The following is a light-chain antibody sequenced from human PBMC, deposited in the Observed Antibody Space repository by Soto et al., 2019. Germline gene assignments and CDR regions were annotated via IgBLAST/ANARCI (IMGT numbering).Light chain of an antibody. Sequence: EIVLTQSPGTLSLSPGERATLSCRASQSVSSSYLAWYQPKPGQAPRLLIYGASSRATGIPDRFSGSGSGTDFTFTISRLEPEDFAVYDCQQYGSSPSLTLGQRTRVETK. V-gene: IGKV3-20*01. CDR1: QSVSSSY. J-gene: IGKJ5*01. CDR2: GAS. CDR3: QQYGSSPSLT.